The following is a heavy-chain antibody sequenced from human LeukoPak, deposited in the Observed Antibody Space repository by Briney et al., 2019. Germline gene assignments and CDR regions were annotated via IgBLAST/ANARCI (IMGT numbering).Heavy chain of an antibody. Sequence: GGSLRLSCAASGFTFDDYGMSWVRQAPGKGLEWVSGINWNGGSTGYADSVKGRFTISRDNAKNSLYLQMNSLRAEDTAVYYCAREGRDYVWGSYRFWESYYYYMDVWGKGTTVTVSS. V-gene: IGHV3-20*04. CDR1: GFTFDDYG. D-gene: IGHD3-16*02. CDR2: INWNGGST. J-gene: IGHJ6*03. CDR3: AREGRDYVWGSYRFWESYYYYMDV.